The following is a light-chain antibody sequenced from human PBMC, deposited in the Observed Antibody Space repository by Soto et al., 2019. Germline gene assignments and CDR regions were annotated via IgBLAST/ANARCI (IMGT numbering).Light chain of an antibody. Sequence: EIVLTQSPSTLSLSPGEGATLSCRASQSFSSSYLAWYQQKPGQAPRLLIYGASSRATGIPDRFSGSGSGTDFTLTVSRLEPEDFAVYYCQQYCSSPYTFGQGTKLEMK. V-gene: IGKV3-20*01. CDR3: QQYCSSPYT. J-gene: IGKJ2*01. CDR2: GAS. CDR1: QSFSSSY.